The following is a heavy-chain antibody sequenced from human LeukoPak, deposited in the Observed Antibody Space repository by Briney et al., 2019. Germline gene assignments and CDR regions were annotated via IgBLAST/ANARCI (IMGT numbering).Heavy chain of an antibody. J-gene: IGHJ4*02. V-gene: IGHV3-33*01. CDR2: IYYDGSNQ. D-gene: IGHD3-10*01. CDR1: GFTFRNYG. Sequence: PGGSLRLSCATSGFTFRNYGMHWVRQAPGKGLEWVAIIYYDGSNQYYADSVKGRFTISRDNSKNTLYLQLNSLRAEDTAMYYRARDRGQSYFDYWGQGTLVTVSS. CDR3: ARDRGQSYFDY.